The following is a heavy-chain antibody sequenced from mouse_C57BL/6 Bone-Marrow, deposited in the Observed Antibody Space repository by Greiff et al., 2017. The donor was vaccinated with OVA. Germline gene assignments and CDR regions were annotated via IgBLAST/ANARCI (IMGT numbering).Heavy chain of an antibody. J-gene: IGHJ3*01. CDR1: GYTFTSYW. Sequence: QVQLQQPGAELVMPGASVKLSCKASGYTFTSYWMHWVKQRPGQGLEWIGEIDPSDSYSNYNQKFKGKSTLTVDTSSSPAYMQISSLTSEDSAVYYCARCGNGAWFAYWGQGTLVTVSA. CDR2: IDPSDSYS. V-gene: IGHV1-69*01. D-gene: IGHD4-1*01. CDR3: ARCGNGAWFAY.